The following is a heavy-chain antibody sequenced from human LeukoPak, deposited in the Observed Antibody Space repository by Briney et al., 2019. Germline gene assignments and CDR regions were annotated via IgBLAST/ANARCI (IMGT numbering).Heavy chain of an antibody. Sequence: PSETLSLTCTVSGGSISSYYWSWIRRPPGKGLEWIGYIYYSGSTNYNPSLKSRVTISVDTSKNQFSLKLSSVTAADTAVYYCARSSLRRFIPRNYFDYWGQGTLVTVSS. CDR1: GGSISSYY. CDR2: IYYSGST. V-gene: IGHV4-59*01. D-gene: IGHD5/OR15-5a*01. CDR3: ARSSLRRFIPRNYFDY. J-gene: IGHJ4*02.